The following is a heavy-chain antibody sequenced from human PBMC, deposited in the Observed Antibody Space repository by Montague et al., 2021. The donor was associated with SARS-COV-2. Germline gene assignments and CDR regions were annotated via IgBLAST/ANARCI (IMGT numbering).Heavy chain of an antibody. CDR3: ARTGAYDHFDY. J-gene: IGHJ4*02. D-gene: IGHD5-12*01. CDR1: GGSVNSTNW. Sequence: SETLSLTCTVSGGSVNSTNWWSWVRQPPLKGLEWIAEVYRTGGTXXNPXFRSRVTLSIDRSKNLFSLNLNSVTVADTAVYYCARTGAYDHFDYWGPGTLVIVSS. V-gene: IGHV4-4*02. CDR2: VYRTGGT.